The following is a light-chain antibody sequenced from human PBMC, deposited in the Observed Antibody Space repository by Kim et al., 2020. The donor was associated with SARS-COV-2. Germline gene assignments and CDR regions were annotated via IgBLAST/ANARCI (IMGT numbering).Light chain of an antibody. CDR2: GAS. Sequence: SPGERATLSCRASQSVSSSSLAWYQQKPGQALRLLIYGASSRATGIPDRFSGSGSGTDFTLTISRLEPEDFAVYYCQQYGSSPRTFGQGTKVEIK. CDR3: QQYGSSPRT. V-gene: IGKV3-20*01. CDR1: QSVSSSS. J-gene: IGKJ1*01.